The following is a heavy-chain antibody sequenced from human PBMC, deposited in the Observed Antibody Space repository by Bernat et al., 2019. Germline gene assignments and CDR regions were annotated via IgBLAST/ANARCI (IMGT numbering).Heavy chain of an antibody. Sequence: EVQLVESGGGLVQPGGSLRLSCAASGFTFSSYSMNWVRQAPGKGLAGSSYISSSSSTIYYADSVKGRITISRENAKNSLVLQRNSLRDEDTAVYYCARDGNYYYDSSGLYWYFDLWGRGTLVTVSS. J-gene: IGHJ2*01. CDR2: ISSSSSTI. D-gene: IGHD3-22*01. V-gene: IGHV3-48*02. CDR1: GFTFSSYS. CDR3: ARDGNYYYDSSGLYWYFDL.